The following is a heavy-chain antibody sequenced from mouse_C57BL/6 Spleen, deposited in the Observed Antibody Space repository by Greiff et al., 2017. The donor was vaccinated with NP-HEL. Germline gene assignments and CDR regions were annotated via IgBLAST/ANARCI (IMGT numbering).Heavy chain of an antibody. V-gene: IGHV1-63*01. Sequence: VKLQESGAELVRPGTSVKMSCKASGYTFTNYWIGWAKQRPGHGLEWIGDTYPGGGYTNYNEKFKGKATLTADKSSSTAYMQFSSLTSEDSAIYYCARGDSSGYWFAYWGQGTLVTVSA. CDR2: TYPGGGYT. D-gene: IGHD3-2*02. CDR1: GYTFTNYW. CDR3: ARGDSSGYWFAY. J-gene: IGHJ3*01.